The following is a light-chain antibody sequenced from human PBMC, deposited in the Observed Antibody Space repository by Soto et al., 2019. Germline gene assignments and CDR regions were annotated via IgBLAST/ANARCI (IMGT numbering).Light chain of an antibody. J-gene: IGLJ2*01. CDR2: STS. V-gene: IGLV7-43*01. CDR1: TGAVTSGYY. Sequence: QAVVTQEPSLTVSPGGTVTLTCASSTGAVTSGYYPNWFQQKPGQEPRALIYSTSNKNSWTPARFSGSLLGGKAALTLSGVQPEDEAEYYCLIYFGGAQVFGGGTKLTVL. CDR3: LIYFGGAQV.